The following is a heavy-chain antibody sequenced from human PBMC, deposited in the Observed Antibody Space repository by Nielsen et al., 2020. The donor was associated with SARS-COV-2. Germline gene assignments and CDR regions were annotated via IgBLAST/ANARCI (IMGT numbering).Heavy chain of an antibody. Sequence: GGSLRLSCVASGFTFRNAWMTWVRQAPGKGLEWVGRIKAKTDGETIVYAAPVQGRFTISRDDSEMTLYLQMDSLEIEDTGVYYCSTGGVAAVGTYYYYYGMDVWGQGTTVAVSS. CDR3: STGGVAAVGTYYYYYGMDV. D-gene: IGHD6-13*01. V-gene: IGHV3-15*01. J-gene: IGHJ6*02. CDR1: GFTFRNAW. CDR2: IKAKTDGETI.